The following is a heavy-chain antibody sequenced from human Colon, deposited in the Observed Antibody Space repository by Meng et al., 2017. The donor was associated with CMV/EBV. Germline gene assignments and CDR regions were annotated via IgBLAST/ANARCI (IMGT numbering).Heavy chain of an antibody. J-gene: IGHJ4*02. CDR3: AKVLRGFWELLDARTITSFDL. Sequence: TSYGINWVRQASGQGLEWLGWMNPDSGNTGYAQKFKGRVTMTRDTSISTAYMELSSLRVEDTAVYYCAKVLRGFWELLDARTITSFDLWGQGTLVTVSS. D-gene: IGHD1-26*01. V-gene: IGHV1-8*01. CDR2: MNPDSGNT. CDR1: TSYG.